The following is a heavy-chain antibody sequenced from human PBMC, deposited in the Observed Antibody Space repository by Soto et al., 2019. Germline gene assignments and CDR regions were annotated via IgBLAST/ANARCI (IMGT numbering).Heavy chain of an antibody. CDR2: ISGSGGSA. CDR3: AKDAMFDWSTN. J-gene: IGHJ4*02. D-gene: IGHD3-9*01. CDR1: GFTFSSYA. Sequence: PGGSLRLSCAASGFTFSSYAMSWVRQAPGKGLEWVSTISGSGGSAYYADSVEGRFTISKDNSKNTLFLQMNSLRAEDTAVYYCAKDAMFDWSTNWGQGTLVTVSS. V-gene: IGHV3-23*01.